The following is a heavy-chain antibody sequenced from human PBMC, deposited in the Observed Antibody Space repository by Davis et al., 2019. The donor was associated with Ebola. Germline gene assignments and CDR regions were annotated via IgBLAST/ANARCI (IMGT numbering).Heavy chain of an antibody. CDR2: ISGSGGST. Sequence: GGSLRLSCAASGFTFSSYAMSWVRQAPGKGLEWVSAISGSGGSTYYADSVKGRFTISRDNAKNSLYLQMNSLRAEDTAVYYCARLMVVTGLTRYYYYGMDVWGQGTTVTVSS. CDR3: ARLMVVTGLTRYYYYGMDV. CDR1: GFTFSSYA. J-gene: IGHJ6*02. D-gene: IGHD2-21*02. V-gene: IGHV3-23*01.